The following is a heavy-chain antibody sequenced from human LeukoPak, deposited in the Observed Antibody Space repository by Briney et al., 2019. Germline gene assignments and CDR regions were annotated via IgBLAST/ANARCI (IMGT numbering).Heavy chain of an antibody. CDR2: ITSRSDGT. V-gene: IGHV3-23*01. CDR3: VRDRRFPDDVFDI. CDR1: GFSFSSYA. Sequence: GGSLRLSCAASGFSFSSYAMSWVRQAPGKGLEWVSAITSRSDGTWNVDSVRGWFTISRDNSKNTLYLQMNSLRAEDTALYYCVRDRRFPDDVFDIWGQGTMVTVSS. D-gene: IGHD2-21*01. J-gene: IGHJ3*02.